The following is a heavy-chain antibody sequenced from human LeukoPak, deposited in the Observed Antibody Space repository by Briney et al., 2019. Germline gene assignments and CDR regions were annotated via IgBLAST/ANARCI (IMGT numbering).Heavy chain of an antibody. D-gene: IGHD3-10*01. CDR3: ARDRGPFGY. CDR2: IYYSGNT. V-gene: IGHV4-59*01. J-gene: IGHJ4*02. Sequence: ASETLSPTCTVSGGSISSYYWSWIRQPPGKGLEWIGYIYYSGNTNYNPSLQSRVTISVDTSKNQFSLKLSSVTAADTAVYYCARDRGPFGYWGQGTLVTVSS. CDR1: GGSISSYY.